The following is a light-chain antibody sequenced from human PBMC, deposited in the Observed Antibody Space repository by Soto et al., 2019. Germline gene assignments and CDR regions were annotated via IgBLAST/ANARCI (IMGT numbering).Light chain of an antibody. CDR2: GNR. J-gene: IGLJ3*02. V-gene: IGLV1-40*01. Sequence: QSVLTQPPSVSGAPGQRVTIPCTGTSSNLGAGDDVHWYQQLPGTAPQLVIYGNRNRPSGVPERFSGSKSGTSASLAITGLQAEDEGDYYCQAYDYSLTASAFGGGTKLTVL. CDR3: QAYDYSLTASA. CDR1: SSNLGAGDD.